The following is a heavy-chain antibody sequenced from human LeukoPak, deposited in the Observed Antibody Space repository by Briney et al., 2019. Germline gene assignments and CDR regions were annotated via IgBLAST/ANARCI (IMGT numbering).Heavy chain of an antibody. D-gene: IGHD3-16*01. CDR3: ARVSRAVMMILR. Sequence: SETLSLTCTVSGGAIASGGYSWNWIRQSPGKGLEWIGCIYDRGPAYYNPSLKSRFTISVDRPKNQFFLNVTSLTAADTAVYYCARVSRAVMMILRWGQGTLVTVSS. CDR1: GGAIASGGYS. CDR2: IYDRGPA. J-gene: IGHJ4*02. V-gene: IGHV4-30-2*06.